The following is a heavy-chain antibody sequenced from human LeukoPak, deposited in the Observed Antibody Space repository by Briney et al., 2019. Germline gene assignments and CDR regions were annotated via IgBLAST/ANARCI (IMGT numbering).Heavy chain of an antibody. Sequence: SETLSLTCTVSGGSISSTNYYWGWIRQPPGKGLEWIESIYYSGSTYYNPSLKSRVTISVDTSKNQFSLKLSSVTAADTAVYYCARAPYYDFWSGYPRNYYMDVWGKGTTVTVSS. CDR3: ARAPYYDFWSGYPRNYYMDV. V-gene: IGHV4-39*07. CDR1: GGSISSTNYY. D-gene: IGHD3-3*01. CDR2: IYYSGST. J-gene: IGHJ6*03.